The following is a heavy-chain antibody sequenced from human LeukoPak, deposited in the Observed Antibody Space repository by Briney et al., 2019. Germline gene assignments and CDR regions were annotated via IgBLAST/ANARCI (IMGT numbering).Heavy chain of an antibody. V-gene: IGHV4-31*03. CDR3: ARTSYSSSLDY. Sequence: PSQTLSLTCTVSGGSISSGSYYWSWIRQHPGKGLEWIGYIYYSGSTYYNPSLESRVTISVDTSKNQFSLKLSSVTAADTAVYYCARTSYSSSLDYWGQGTLVTVSS. CDR1: GGSISSGSYY. D-gene: IGHD6-13*01. J-gene: IGHJ4*02. CDR2: IYYSGST.